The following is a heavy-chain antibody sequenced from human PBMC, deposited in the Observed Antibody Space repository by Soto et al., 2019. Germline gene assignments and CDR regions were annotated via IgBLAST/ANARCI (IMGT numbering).Heavy chain of an antibody. D-gene: IGHD3-10*01. V-gene: IGHV3-66*01. CDR1: GFSVSNNY. Sequence: EVLLEESGGDLVQPGGSLRLSCAASGFSVSNNYMTWVRQVPGKGREWVSVIQDGGSITYADSVRDRFTISRDSSKNTVFLQMSSLRPEDTAVYFCARGEGSGSNALGQWGQGTLVTVSS. CDR2: IQDGGSI. CDR3: ARGEGSGSNALGQ. J-gene: IGHJ4*02.